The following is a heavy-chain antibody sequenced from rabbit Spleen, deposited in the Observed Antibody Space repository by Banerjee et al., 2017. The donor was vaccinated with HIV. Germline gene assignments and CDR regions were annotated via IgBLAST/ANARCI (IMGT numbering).Heavy chain of an antibody. CDR3: ARNFDL. V-gene: IGHV1S40*01. CDR1: GVSFSISSY. CDR2: IDSGSSGFT. Sequence: QSLEESGGDLVKPGASLTLTCTASGVSFSISSYMCWVRQAPGKGLEWIACIDSGSSGFTYFATWAKGRFTISKTSSTTVTLQMTRLTAADTATYFCARNFDLWGPGTLVTVS. J-gene: IGHJ4*01.